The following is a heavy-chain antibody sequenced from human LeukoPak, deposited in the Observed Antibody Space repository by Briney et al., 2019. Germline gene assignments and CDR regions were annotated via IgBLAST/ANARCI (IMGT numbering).Heavy chain of an antibody. CDR1: GLNFSSYY. D-gene: IGHD2-2*01. CDR2: ISSSSSYI. CDR3: ARRPPLYCSSTSCYLFDY. J-gene: IGHJ4*02. V-gene: IGHV3-21*01. Sequence: GVLRLSCTASGLNFSSYYMNWVRQAPGKGLEWVSSISSSSSYIYYADSVKGRFTISRDNAKNSLYLQMNSLRAEDTAVYYCARRPPLYCSSTSCYLFDYWGQGTLVTVSS.